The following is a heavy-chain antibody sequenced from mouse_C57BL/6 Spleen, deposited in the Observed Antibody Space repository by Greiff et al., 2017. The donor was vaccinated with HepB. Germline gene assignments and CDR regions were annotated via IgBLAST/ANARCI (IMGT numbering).Heavy chain of an antibody. CDR1: GFNIKDDY. J-gene: IGHJ2*01. CDR2: IDPENGDT. CDR3: TTFDNYFDY. V-gene: IGHV14-4*01. Sequence: EVQRVESGAELVRPGASVKLSCTASGFNIKDDYMHWVKQRPEQGLEWIGWIDPENGDTEYASKFQGKATITADTSSNTAYLQLSSLTSEDTAVYYCTTFDNYFDYWGQGTTLTVSS.